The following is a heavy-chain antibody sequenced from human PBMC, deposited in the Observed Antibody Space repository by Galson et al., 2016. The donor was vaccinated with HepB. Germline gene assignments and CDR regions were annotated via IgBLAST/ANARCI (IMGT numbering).Heavy chain of an antibody. CDR3: ATGIVVAGKYYYYYMDV. CDR2: IYSNEDT. J-gene: IGHJ6*03. D-gene: IGHD6-19*01. V-gene: IGHV4-39*01. Sequence: ETLSLTCIVSGGSISRDYYWGWIRQPPGRGLEWIGSIYSNEDTYYNPSVKSRVTISVDTSKNQFSLGLNSVTAADTGVYYCATGIVVAGKYYYYYMDVWGKGATVTVSS. CDR1: GGSISRDYY.